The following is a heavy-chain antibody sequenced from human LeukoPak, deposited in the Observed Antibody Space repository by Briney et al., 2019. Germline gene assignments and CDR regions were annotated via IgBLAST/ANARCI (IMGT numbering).Heavy chain of an antibody. D-gene: IGHD2-2*01. V-gene: IGHV4-59*11. J-gene: IGHJ5*02. CDR1: GGSISSHY. Sequence: SETLSLTCTVSGGSISSHYWSWIRQPPGKGLEWIGYTDYRGYTNYNPYLKSRVTISADTSKNQFSLKLTSVTAADTAVYYCARRERGSSSNWDWFDPWGQGTLVTVSS. CDR3: ARRERGSSSNWDWFDP. CDR2: TDYRGYT.